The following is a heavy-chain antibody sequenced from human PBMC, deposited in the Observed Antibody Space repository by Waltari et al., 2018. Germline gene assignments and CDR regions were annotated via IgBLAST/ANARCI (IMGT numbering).Heavy chain of an antibody. Sequence: EVQLLESGGGLVQPGGSLRLSCAASGFTFSSYAMSWVRQAPGKGLDWVAAITESGDNAVYADSVEGRFTMSRDNSKNTVHLQMNSLRAEDTAIYYCAKGILRYCSGGRCYPLDYWGQGTLVTVSS. V-gene: IGHV3-23*01. CDR1: GFTFSSYA. CDR3: AKGILRYCSGGRCYPLDY. D-gene: IGHD2-15*01. J-gene: IGHJ4*02. CDR2: ITESGDNA.